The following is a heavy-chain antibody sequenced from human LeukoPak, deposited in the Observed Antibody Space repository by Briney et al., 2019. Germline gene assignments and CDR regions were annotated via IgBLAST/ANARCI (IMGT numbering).Heavy chain of an antibody. CDR1: GGSFSGYY. CDR2: INHSGST. V-gene: IGHV4-34*01. CDR3: ARRKTTVTTSVLGYYYYYYMDV. J-gene: IGHJ6*03. D-gene: IGHD4-17*01. Sequence: SETLSLTCAVYGGSFSGYYWSWIRQPPGKGLEWIGDINHSGSTNYNPSLKSRVTISVDTSKNQFSLKLSSVTAADTAVYYCARRKTTVTTSVLGYYYYYYMDVWGKGTTVTVSS.